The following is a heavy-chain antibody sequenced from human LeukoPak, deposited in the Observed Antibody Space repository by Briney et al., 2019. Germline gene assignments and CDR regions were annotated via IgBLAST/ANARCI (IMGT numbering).Heavy chain of an antibody. V-gene: IGHV3-7*01. J-gene: IGHJ4*02. CDR2: IKEDGSEK. D-gene: IGHD6-13*01. CDR3: ASGRQLGY. CDR1: GFTFSNYW. Sequence: GGSLSLSCAASGFTFSNYWMSWVRQAPGKGLEWVANIKEDGSEKYYVDSVKGRFTISRDNARNSLYLQMTSLRAEDTAVYYCASGRQLGYWGQGTLVTVSS.